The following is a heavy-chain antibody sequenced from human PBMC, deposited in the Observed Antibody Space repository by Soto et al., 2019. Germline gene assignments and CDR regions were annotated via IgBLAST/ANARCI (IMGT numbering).Heavy chain of an antibody. J-gene: IGHJ4*02. D-gene: IGHD3-9*01. V-gene: IGHV3-23*01. CDR1: AFIFSDYD. Sequence: PGGSLRLSCAASAFIFSDYDMPWVRQAPGKGLEWVSTISRDAANTHYADSVKGRFTISRDNSKNTLYLQMSSLRGEDTALYYCAKDPSTGYADHWGQGTLVTVSS. CDR2: ISRDAANT. CDR3: AKDPSTGYADH.